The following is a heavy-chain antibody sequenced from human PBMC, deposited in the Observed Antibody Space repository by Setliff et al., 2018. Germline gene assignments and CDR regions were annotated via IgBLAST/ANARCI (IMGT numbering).Heavy chain of an antibody. J-gene: IGHJ6*03. D-gene: IGHD6-6*01. CDR3: ARLSIEGFGRYYYYYYMDV. CDR1: GYTFATYG. Sequence: ASVKVSCKASGYTFATYGISWVRQAPGQGLEWLGWVSPYTDNTNYAQNFQGRVTMTTDISGSTAYMDLRSLTSDDTAVYFCARLSIEGFGRYYYYYYMDVRGEGTTVTVSS. CDR2: VSPYTDNT. V-gene: IGHV1-18*01.